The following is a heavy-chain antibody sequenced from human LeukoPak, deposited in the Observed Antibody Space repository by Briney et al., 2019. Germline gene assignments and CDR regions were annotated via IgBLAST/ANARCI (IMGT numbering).Heavy chain of an antibody. CDR2: IYHSGST. V-gene: IGHV4-30-2*01. J-gene: IGHJ5*02. CDR3: ARALGSNCSSTSCFNPNALNNWFDP. D-gene: IGHD2-2*01. CDR1: GGSISSGGYS. Sequence: SETLSLTCAVSGGSISSGGYSWSWIRQPPGKGLEWIGYIYHSGSTNYNPSLKSRVTISVDTSKNQFSLKLSSVTAADTAVYYCARALGSNCSSTSCFNPNALNNWFDPWGQGTLVTVSS.